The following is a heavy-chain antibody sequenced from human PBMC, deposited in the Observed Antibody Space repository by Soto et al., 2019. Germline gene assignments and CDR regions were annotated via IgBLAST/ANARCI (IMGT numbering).Heavy chain of an antibody. CDR2: ISYDGDNK. J-gene: IGHJ6*02. CDR1: GFTFRNYA. V-gene: IGHV3-30-3*01. D-gene: IGHD3-16*01. Sequence: QVHLVESGGGVVQPGRSLTLSCAASGFTFRNYAMHWVRQAPGKGLEWVATISYDGDNKYYTDSVKGPFTISRDNSKNTLYLQMNSLRPEDTAVYYCARPWGQLSTDYDGMDTWGQGTTVTVSS. CDR3: ARPWGQLSTDYDGMDT.